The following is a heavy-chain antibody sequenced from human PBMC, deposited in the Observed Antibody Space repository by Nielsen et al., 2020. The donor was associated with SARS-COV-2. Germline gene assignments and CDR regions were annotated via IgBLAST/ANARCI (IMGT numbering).Heavy chain of an antibody. CDR2: ISYDGSNK. V-gene: IGHV3-30*18. CDR3: AKVSVDGAFDI. J-gene: IGHJ3*02. D-gene: IGHD2-15*01. Sequence: VRQAPGKGLEWVAVISYDGSNKYYADSVKGRFTISRDNSKNTLYLQMNSLRAEDTAVYYCAKVSVDGAFDIWGQGTMVTVSS.